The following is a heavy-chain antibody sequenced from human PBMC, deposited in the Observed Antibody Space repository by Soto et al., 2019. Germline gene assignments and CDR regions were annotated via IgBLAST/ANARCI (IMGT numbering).Heavy chain of an antibody. CDR2: IYKSATT. Sequence: QVQLLESGPGLVKPSQTLSLTCSVSGDSISNLDYFWAWIRQPQGQALESIGYIYKSATTYYNPSFESRVAISVDTSKSQFSLNVTSVTAADTAVYFCARGRYCLTGRCFPNWFDSWGQGALVTVSS. CDR1: GDSISNLDYF. CDR3: ARGRYCLTGRCFPNWFDS. V-gene: IGHV4-30-4*01. D-gene: IGHD7-27*01. J-gene: IGHJ5*01.